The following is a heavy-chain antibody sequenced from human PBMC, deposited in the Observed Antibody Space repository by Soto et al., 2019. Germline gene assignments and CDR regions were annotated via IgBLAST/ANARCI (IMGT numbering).Heavy chain of an antibody. Sequence: QVQLQQWGAGLLKPSETLSLTCAVYGGSFSGYYWSWIRQPPGKGLEWIGEINHSGSTNYNPSLKSRVTISVDTSKNQFSLKLSSVTAADTAVYYCARGRPYFDWLQKSGYMDVWGQGTTVTVSS. CDR1: GGSFSGYY. CDR3: ARGRPYFDWLQKSGYMDV. J-gene: IGHJ6*03. V-gene: IGHV4-34*01. CDR2: INHSGST. D-gene: IGHD3-9*01.